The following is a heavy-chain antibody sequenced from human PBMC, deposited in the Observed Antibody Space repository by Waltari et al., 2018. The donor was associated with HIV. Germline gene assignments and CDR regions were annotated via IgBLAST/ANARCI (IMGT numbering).Heavy chain of an antibody. V-gene: IGHV1-8*01. CDR2: MNPNSGNT. Sequence: QVQLVQSGAEVKKPGASVKVSCKASGYTFTSYDINWVRQATGQGLEWMGWMNPNSGNTGYAQKFQGRVTMTRNTSISTAYMELSSLRSEDTAVYYCASTGYYFDSSGYPRYFDYWGQGTLVTVSS. J-gene: IGHJ4*02. CDR1: GYTFTSYD. CDR3: ASTGYYFDSSGYPRYFDY. D-gene: IGHD3-22*01.